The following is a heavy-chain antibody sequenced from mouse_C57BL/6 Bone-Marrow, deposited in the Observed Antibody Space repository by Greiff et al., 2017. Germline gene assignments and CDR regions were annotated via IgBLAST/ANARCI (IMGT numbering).Heavy chain of an antibody. CDR2: IFPGSGST. Sequence: QVQLQQSGPELVKPGPSVKISCKASGYTFTDYYINWVKQRPGQGLEWIGWIFPGSGSTYYTEKFKGKATLTVDKSSSTAYMLLSSLPSEDSAVYFCARDLYGNYGGYFYYAMDYWGQGTSVTVSS. D-gene: IGHD2-10*02. CDR3: ARDLYGNYGGYFYYAMDY. J-gene: IGHJ4*01. CDR1: GYTFTDYY. V-gene: IGHV1-75*01.